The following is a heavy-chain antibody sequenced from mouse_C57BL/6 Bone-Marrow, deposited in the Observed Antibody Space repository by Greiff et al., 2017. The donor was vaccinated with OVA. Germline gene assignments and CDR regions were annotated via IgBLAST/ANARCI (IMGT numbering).Heavy chain of an antibody. Sequence: QVQLQQPGAELVKPGASVKLSCKASGYTFTSYWMHWVKQRPGRGLEWIGRIDPNSGGTKYNEKFKSKATLTVDKPSSTAYMQLSSLTSEDSAVYYGARDDYDAGDGGYYFDYWGQGTTLTGSS. CDR2: IDPNSGGT. D-gene: IGHD2-4*01. CDR1: GYTFTSYW. J-gene: IGHJ2*01. V-gene: IGHV1-72*01. CDR3: ARDDYDAGDGGYYFDY.